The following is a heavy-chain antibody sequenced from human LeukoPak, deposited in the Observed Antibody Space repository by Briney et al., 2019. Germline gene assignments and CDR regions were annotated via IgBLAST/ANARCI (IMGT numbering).Heavy chain of an antibody. CDR2: IVVGSGNT. D-gene: IGHD5-18*01. V-gene: IGHV1-58*02. Sequence: GASVKVSCKASGFTFTSSAMQWVRQARGQRLEWIGWIVVGSGNTNYAQKFQERVTITRDMSTSTAYMELSSLRSEDTAVYYCARGPPRTWIQLCDYWGQGTLVTVSS. CDR3: ARGPPRTWIQLCDY. J-gene: IGHJ4*02. CDR1: GFTFTSSA.